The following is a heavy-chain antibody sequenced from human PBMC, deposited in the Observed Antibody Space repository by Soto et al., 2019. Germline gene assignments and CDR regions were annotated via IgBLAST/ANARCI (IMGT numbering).Heavy chain of an antibody. CDR2: IIPIFGTA. Sequence: QVQLVQYGAEVKKPGSSVKVSCKASGGTFSSYAISWVRQAPGQGLEWMGGIIPIFGTANYAQKFQGRVTITADESTSTAYVELSSLRSEDTAVYYCAREKVVPAAMVYYYYGMDVWGQGTTVTVSS. CDR1: GGTFSSYA. D-gene: IGHD2-2*01. V-gene: IGHV1-69*01. J-gene: IGHJ6*02. CDR3: AREKVVPAAMVYYYYGMDV.